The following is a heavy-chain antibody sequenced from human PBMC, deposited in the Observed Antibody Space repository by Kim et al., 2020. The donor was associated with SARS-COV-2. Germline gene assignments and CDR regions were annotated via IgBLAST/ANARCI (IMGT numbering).Heavy chain of an antibody. Sequence: GGSLRLSCAASGFTFSDYEMNWVRQAPGKGPEWVSYISASAIPTFYGDSVKGRFSVSRDNARNSLYLQMDSLTVEDTAIYYCAMLLSHPLYGDGWYYFDYWGQGPQVTVSP. CDR1: GFTFSDYE. D-gene: IGHD2-21*01. J-gene: IGHJ4*02. CDR2: ISASAIPT. CDR3: AMLLSHPLYGDGWYYFDY. V-gene: IGHV3-48*03.